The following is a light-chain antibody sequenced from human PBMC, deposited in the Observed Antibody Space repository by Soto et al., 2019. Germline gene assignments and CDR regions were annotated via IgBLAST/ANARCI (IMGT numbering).Light chain of an antibody. J-gene: IGLJ1*01. Sequence: QSALTQPASVSGSPGQSITISCTGISSDVGGHNFVSWYQQHPDKAPKLMIYEVSNRPSGVSNRFSGSKSGNTASLTSSGLQAEDEADYYCCSYASSTIVFGTGTKVTVL. CDR2: EVS. CDR1: SSDVGGHNF. CDR3: CSYASSTIV. V-gene: IGLV2-14*01.